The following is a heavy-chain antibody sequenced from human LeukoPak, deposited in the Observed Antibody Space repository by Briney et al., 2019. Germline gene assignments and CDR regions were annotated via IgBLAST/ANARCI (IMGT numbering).Heavy chain of an antibody. CDR3: AKDSGSGSDS. Sequence: ASVKVSCKASGYTFTSNPMHWVRQAPGQRLQWMGWINTGNGNTEYSQEFQGRATITRDTSATTAYMELSSLRSEDMAVYYCAKDSGSGSDSWGQGTLVTVSS. CDR1: GYTFTSNP. J-gene: IGHJ4*02. CDR2: INTGNGNT. V-gene: IGHV1-3*03. D-gene: IGHD6-19*01.